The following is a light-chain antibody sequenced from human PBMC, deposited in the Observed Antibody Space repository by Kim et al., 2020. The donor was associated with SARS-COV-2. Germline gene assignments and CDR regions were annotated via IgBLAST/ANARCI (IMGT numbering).Light chain of an antibody. CDR3: AAWDDSLSGYVV. V-gene: IGLV1-47*01. CDR2: RNN. CDR1: SSNIGSNY. Sequence: QRVTNSCSGSSSNIGSNYVYWYQQLPGTAPKLLIYRNNQRPSGVPDRFSGSKSGTSASLAISGLRSEDEADYYCAAWDDSLSGYVVFGGGTQLTVL. J-gene: IGLJ2*01.